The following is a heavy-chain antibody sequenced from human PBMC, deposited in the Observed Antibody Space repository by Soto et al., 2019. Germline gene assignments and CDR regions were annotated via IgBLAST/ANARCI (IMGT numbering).Heavy chain of an antibody. Sequence: QLQLVESGGGVVQPGGSLRLSCVASGFTFSSFSLHWVRQAPGKGLEWLALISYDGSSKYNADSVKGRFTISRENSNNTLSLQLSSLRPEDTAVYYCARTTAVAGTPEFDYWGQGALVTVSS. CDR3: ARTTAVAGTPEFDY. CDR2: ISYDGSSK. J-gene: IGHJ4*02. D-gene: IGHD6-19*01. V-gene: IGHV3-30-3*01. CDR1: GFTFSSFS.